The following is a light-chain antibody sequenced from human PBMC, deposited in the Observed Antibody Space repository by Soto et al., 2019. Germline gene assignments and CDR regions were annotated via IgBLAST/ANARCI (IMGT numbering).Light chain of an antibody. CDR2: GAS. CDR3: QQYNNWPPWT. Sequence: EIVMTQSPATLSVSPGERATLSCRASQSVSSNLAWYQQKPGQAPRLLIYGASTRATGIPARFSGSGSGTEFTLTISSLQSEDFAVYDCQQYNNWPPWTVGQGTKVEIK. J-gene: IGKJ1*01. V-gene: IGKV3-15*01. CDR1: QSVSSN.